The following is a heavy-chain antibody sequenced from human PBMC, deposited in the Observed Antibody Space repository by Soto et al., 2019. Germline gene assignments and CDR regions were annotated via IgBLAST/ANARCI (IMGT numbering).Heavy chain of an antibody. CDR1: GFDFSSYA. CDR3: AKGGGKYYFYYFDS. CDR2: ISGTGGSP. Sequence: EVQLLESGGGLVPPGGSLRLSCAASGFDFSSYAMNWVRQAPGKGLEWVSGISGTGGSPYYADSVKGRFTISRDNSKNTVHLKVNSLRAEETAVDYCAKGGGKYYFYYFDSWGQGTLVTVSS. V-gene: IGHV3-23*01. J-gene: IGHJ4*02. D-gene: IGHD1-26*01.